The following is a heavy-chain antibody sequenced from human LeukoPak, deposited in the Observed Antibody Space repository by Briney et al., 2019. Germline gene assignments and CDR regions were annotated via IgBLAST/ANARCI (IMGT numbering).Heavy chain of an antibody. Sequence: SETLSLTCAVYGGSFSGYYWSWIRQPPGKGLEWIGEINHSGSTNYNPSLKSRVTISVDTSKNQFSLKLSSVTAADTAVYYCASTDYCSSTSCYPAWGQGTLVTVSS. CDR2: INHSGST. D-gene: IGHD2-2*01. CDR3: ASTDYCSSTSCYPA. V-gene: IGHV4-34*01. CDR1: GGSFSGYY. J-gene: IGHJ5*02.